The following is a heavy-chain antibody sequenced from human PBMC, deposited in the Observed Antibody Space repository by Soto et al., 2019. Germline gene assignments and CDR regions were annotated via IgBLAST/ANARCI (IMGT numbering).Heavy chain of an antibody. Sequence: SETLSLTCAVSVGSISSSNWWSWVRQPPGKGLEWIGEIYHSGSTNYNPSLKSRVTISVDKSKNQFSLKLSSVTAADTALYYCARTRSFTLGFYYDGMDVWGQGTTVTVSS. D-gene: IGHD6-6*01. CDR1: VGSISSSNW. J-gene: IGHJ6*02. CDR2: IYHSGST. CDR3: ARTRSFTLGFYYDGMDV. V-gene: IGHV4-4*02.